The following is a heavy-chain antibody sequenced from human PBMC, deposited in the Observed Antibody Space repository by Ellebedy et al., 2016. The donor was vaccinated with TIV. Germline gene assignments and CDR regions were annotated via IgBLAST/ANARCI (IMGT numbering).Heavy chain of an antibody. Sequence: AASVKVSCKISGYTLSDYLISWVRQAPGQGLEWMGGTIPIFGTANYAQKLQGRITIIADESTSTAYMELSSLRSEDTAGYYCAIDRAPDGRNWYFDLWGRGTLVTVSS. CDR2: TIPIFGTA. CDR1: GYTLSDYL. J-gene: IGHJ2*01. CDR3: AIDRAPDGRNWYFDL. D-gene: IGHD5-24*01. V-gene: IGHV1-69*13.